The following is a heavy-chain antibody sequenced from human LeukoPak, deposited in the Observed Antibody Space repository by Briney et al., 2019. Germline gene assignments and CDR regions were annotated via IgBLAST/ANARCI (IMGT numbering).Heavy chain of an antibody. CDR1: GLTFSSYG. CDR3: AKDQYSSGWYADY. CDR2: ISYDGSNK. Sequence: PGGSLRLSCAASGLTFSSYGMHWVRQAPGKGLEWVAVISYDGSNKYYADSVKGRFTISRDNSKNTLYLQMNSLRAEDTAVYYCAKDQYSSGWYADYWGQGTLVTVSS. D-gene: IGHD6-19*01. V-gene: IGHV3-30*18. J-gene: IGHJ4*02.